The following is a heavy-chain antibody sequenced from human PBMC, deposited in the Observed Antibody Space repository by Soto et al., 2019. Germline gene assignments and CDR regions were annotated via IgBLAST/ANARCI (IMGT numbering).Heavy chain of an antibody. Sequence: PGGSVRLSCAASGFTFSSYAMSWVRQAPGKGLEWVSAISGSGGSTYYADSVKGRFTISRDNSKNTLYLQMNSLRAEDTAVYYCANSPSSGPDYWGQGTLVTVSS. J-gene: IGHJ4*02. CDR2: ISGSGGST. V-gene: IGHV3-23*01. D-gene: IGHD6-19*01. CDR1: GFTFSSYA. CDR3: ANSPSSGPDY.